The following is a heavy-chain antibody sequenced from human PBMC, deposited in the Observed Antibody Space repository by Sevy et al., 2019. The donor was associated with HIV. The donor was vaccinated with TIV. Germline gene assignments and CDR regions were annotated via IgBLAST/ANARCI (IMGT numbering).Heavy chain of an antibody. CDR1: GFTFSDHG. J-gene: IGHJ6*02. V-gene: IGHV3-30*03. CDR2: ISFDGSVK. Sequence: GGSLRLSCEASGFTFSDHGMNWVRQAPGKGLEWVALISFDGSVKYYADSVKGRFTISRDNSKNTLYLQTTGLRVEDTAVYYCARVNSGGYYGMDVWGQGTTVTVSS. D-gene: IGHD3-10*01. CDR3: ARVNSGGYYGMDV.